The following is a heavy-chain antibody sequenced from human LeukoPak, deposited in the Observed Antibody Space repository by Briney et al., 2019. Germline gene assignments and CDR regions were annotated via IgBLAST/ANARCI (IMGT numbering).Heavy chain of an antibody. CDR1: GFTFSRYW. Sequence: GGPLRLSCAASGFTFSRYWMSWVRQAPGKGLEWVANIKQDGSEKYYVDSVKGRFTISRDNAKNSLYLQLNSLRAEDTAVYYCARQKAVVVVAATPDEDYGDYVDYYYYMDVWGKGTTVTVSS. D-gene: IGHD2-15*01. CDR2: IKQDGSEK. J-gene: IGHJ6*03. V-gene: IGHV3-7*01. CDR3: ARQKAVVVVAATPDEDYGDYVDYYYYMDV.